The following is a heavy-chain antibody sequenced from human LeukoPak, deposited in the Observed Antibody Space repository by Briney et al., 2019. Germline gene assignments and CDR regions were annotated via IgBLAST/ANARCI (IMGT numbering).Heavy chain of an antibody. CDR2: INHSGST. CDR3: AIQVVGATHMVFDY. J-gene: IGHJ4*02. CDR1: GGSFSGYY. V-gene: IGHV4-34*01. D-gene: IGHD1-26*01. Sequence: SETLSLTCAVYGGSFSGYYWSWVRQPPGKGLEWIGEINHSGSTNYNPSLKSRVTISLDTSKNQFSLELRSVTAADTAVYYCAIQVVGATHMVFDYWGQGTLVTVSS.